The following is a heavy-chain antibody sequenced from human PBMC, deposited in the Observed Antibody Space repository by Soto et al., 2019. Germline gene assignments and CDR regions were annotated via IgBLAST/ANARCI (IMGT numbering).Heavy chain of an antibody. Sequence: QVQLVESGGGLVRPGGSLRLSCAASGFTFNDYYMSWIRQATGKGLEWISYISSSGSIIKYADSVKGRFSISRDNAKNSLYLQTNSLTAGDTARYYCAREERSYGSGRTFDYWGQGTPVTVSS. CDR2: ISSSGSII. J-gene: IGHJ4*02. V-gene: IGHV3-11*01. CDR3: AREERSYGSGRTFDY. D-gene: IGHD3-10*01. CDR1: GFTFNDYY.